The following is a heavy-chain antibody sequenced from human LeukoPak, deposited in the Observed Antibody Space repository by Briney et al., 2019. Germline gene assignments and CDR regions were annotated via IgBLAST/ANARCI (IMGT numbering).Heavy chain of an antibody. Sequence: GGSLRLSCAASGFTVSSNYMSWVRQAPGKGLEWVSVIYRGGSTYYADSVKGRFTISRDNSKNTLYLQMNSLRAEDTAVYYWAREGVGDTTISDWGQGTLVTVSS. CDR3: AREGVGDTTISD. J-gene: IGHJ4*02. CDR1: GFTVSSNY. CDR2: IYRGGST. D-gene: IGHD1-26*01. V-gene: IGHV3-53*01.